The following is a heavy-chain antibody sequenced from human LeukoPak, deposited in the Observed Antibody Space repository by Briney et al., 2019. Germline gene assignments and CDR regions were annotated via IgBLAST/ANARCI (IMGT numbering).Heavy chain of an antibody. Sequence: AASVKVSCKASGYTFTSDYIHWLRQAPGQGLEWLGIINPSGGRTTYGQNCQGRVTMTRDTSTSTVYMELSSLRSEDTAVYYCARGSRFLDYWGQGTLVTVSS. D-gene: IGHD3-3*01. V-gene: IGHV1-46*01. CDR3: ARGSRFLDY. CDR1: GYTFTSDY. J-gene: IGHJ4*02. CDR2: INPSGGRT.